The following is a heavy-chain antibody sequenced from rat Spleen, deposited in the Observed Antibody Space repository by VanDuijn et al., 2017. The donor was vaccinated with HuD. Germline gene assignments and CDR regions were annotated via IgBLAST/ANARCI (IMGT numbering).Heavy chain of an antibody. CDR2: ISPSGGST. CDR3: ARRHYGYTDYFDY. V-gene: IGHV5-25*01. CDR1: GFTFSNHA. D-gene: IGHD1-9*01. J-gene: IGHJ2*01. Sequence: EVQLVESGGGLVQPGRSMKLSCAASGFTFSNHAMAWVRQAPTKGLEWVASISPSGGSTYYRDSVKGRFTISRDNAKSTLSLQMDSLRSEDTATYYCARRHYGYTDYFDYWGQGVMVTVSS.